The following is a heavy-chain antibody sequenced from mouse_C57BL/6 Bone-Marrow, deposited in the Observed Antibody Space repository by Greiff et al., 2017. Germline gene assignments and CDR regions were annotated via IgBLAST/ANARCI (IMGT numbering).Heavy chain of an antibody. V-gene: IGHV1-64*01. Sequence: QVQLQQPGAELVKPGASVKLSCKASGYTFTSYWMHWVKQRPGQGLEWIGMIHPNSGSTNYNEKFKSKATLTVDKPSSTAYMQLSSLTSADSAVYYYSREVCFYAMDYWGQGTSVTVSS. CDR2: IHPNSGST. CDR3: SREVCFYAMDY. J-gene: IGHJ4*01. CDR1: GYTFTSYW.